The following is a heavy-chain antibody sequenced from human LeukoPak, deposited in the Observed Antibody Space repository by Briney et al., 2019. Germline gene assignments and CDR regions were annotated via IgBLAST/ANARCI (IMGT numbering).Heavy chain of an antibody. Sequence: GGSPRLSCAASGFTFDDYAMHWVRQAPGKGLEWVSGISWNSGSIGYADSVKGRFTISRDNAKNSLYLQMNSLRAEDTALYYCAKDINGSGRLYYFDYWGQGTLVTVSS. V-gene: IGHV3-9*01. CDR2: ISWNSGSI. D-gene: IGHD3-10*01. CDR3: AKDINGSGRLYYFDY. J-gene: IGHJ4*02. CDR1: GFTFDDYA.